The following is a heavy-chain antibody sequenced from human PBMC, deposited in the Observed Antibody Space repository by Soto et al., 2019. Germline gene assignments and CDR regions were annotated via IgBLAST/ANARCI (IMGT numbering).Heavy chain of an antibody. CDR2: ISSSSSYI. CDR1: GFTFSSYS. J-gene: IGHJ6*02. Sequence: EVQLVESGGGLVKPGGSLRLSCAASGFTFSSYSMNWVRQAPGKGLEWVSSISSSSSYIYYADSVKGRFTISRDNAKNSLYLQMNSLRAEDTAVYYCARAFMTTVGYGMDVWGQGTTVTVSS. V-gene: IGHV3-21*01. CDR3: ARAFMTTVGYGMDV. D-gene: IGHD4-17*01.